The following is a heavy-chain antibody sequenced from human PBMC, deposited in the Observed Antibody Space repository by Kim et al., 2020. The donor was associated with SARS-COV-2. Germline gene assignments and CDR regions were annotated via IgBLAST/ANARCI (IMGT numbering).Heavy chain of an antibody. CDR1: GFTFSSYA. D-gene: IGHD4-4*01. CDR3: AKTVAFVY. CDR2: ISDSGSGT. J-gene: IGHJ4*02. Sequence: GGSLRLSCAASGFTFSSYAMSWVRQAPGQGLYWVSTISDSGSGTYYADSVKGRFTISRDNSKNTLYLQMNSLRAEDTAIYYWAKTVAFVYWGQGXPVTVS. V-gene: IGHV3-23*01.